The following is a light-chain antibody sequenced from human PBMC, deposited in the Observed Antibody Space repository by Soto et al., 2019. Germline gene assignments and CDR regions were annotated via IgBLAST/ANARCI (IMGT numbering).Light chain of an antibody. V-gene: IGKV3-20*01. CDR2: GAS. J-gene: IGKJ1*01. CDR3: QQHGSSPWT. CDR1: QSVTSTY. Sequence: EIVLTQSPGTLPLSPGERATLSCRASQSVTSTYLAWYQQKSGQAPRLLIYGASSRATGIPDRFSGSGSGTDFTLTISRLEPEDFAVYSCQQHGSSPWTFGQGTKVDIK.